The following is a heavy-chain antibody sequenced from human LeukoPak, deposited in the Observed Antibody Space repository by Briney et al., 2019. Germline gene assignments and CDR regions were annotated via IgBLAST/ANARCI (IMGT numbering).Heavy chain of an antibody. Sequence: GGSLRLSCAASGFTFSSYWMSWVRQAPGKGLEWVANIKQDGSEKYYVDSVKGRFTISRDNAKKSLYLQLNSLRAEDTAVYYCVKDQREAYGSGWSRDFDYWGQGTLVTVSS. CDR3: VKDQREAYGSGWSRDFDY. CDR2: IKQDGSEK. V-gene: IGHV3-7*01. D-gene: IGHD6-19*01. J-gene: IGHJ4*02. CDR1: GFTFSSYW.